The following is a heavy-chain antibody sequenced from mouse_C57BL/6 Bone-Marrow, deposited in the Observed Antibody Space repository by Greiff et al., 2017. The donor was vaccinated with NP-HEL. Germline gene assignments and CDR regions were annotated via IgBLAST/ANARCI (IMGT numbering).Heavy chain of an antibody. Sequence: QVHVKQPGAELVRPGSSVKLSCKASGYTFTSYWMHWVKQRPIQGLEWIGNIDPSDSETHYNQKFKDKATLTVDKSSSTAYMQLSSLTSEDSAVYYCARDSSGYGFAYWGQGTLVTVSA. CDR3: ARDSSGYGFAY. D-gene: IGHD3-2*02. CDR2: IDPSDSET. J-gene: IGHJ3*01. V-gene: IGHV1-52*01. CDR1: GYTFTSYW.